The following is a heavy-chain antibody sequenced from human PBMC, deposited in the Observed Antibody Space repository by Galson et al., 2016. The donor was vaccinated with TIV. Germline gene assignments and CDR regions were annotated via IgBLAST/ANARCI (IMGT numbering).Heavy chain of an antibody. V-gene: IGHV4-4*08. CDR2: ISSSGFS. CDR3: ANDYGAGYFDH. D-gene: IGHD4-17*01. CDR1: GDSISSSY. Sequence: LSLTCNVSGDSISSSYWSWIRQPPGKGLEWIGFISSSGFSNHNPTLKSRVTMSVDASKKQISLRLSSVTAADTAVYFCANDYGAGYFDHWGQGAVVTVSS. J-gene: IGHJ4*02.